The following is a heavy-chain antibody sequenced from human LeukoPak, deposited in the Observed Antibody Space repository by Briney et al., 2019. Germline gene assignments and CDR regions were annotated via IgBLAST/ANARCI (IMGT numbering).Heavy chain of an antibody. CDR2: IRYEGGNK. V-gene: IGHV3-30*02. Sequence: PGGSLRLSCAASGFTFSSYGMHWVRQAPGKGGEWGAFIRYEGGNKKYADSVKGRDPISRDNSKNTMDLQMNSLRAEDPAVYYCAKAYSYYMDVWGKGTSVTASS. CDR3: AKAYSYYMDV. CDR1: GFTFSSYG. J-gene: IGHJ6*03.